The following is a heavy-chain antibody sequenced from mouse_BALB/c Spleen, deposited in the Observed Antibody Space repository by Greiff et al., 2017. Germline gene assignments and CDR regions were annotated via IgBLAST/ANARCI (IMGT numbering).Heavy chain of an antibody. Sequence: EVQLVESGGGLVQPGGSLKLSCAASGFTFSSYGMSWVRQTPDKRLELVATINSNGGSTYYPDSVKGRFTISRDNAKNTLYLQMSSLKSEDTAMYYCARYDGYYVYYFDYWGEGTTLTVS. CDR1: GFTFSSYG. CDR3: ARYDGYYVYYFDY. CDR2: INSNGGST. V-gene: IGHV5-6-3*01. D-gene: IGHD2-3*01. J-gene: IGHJ2*01.